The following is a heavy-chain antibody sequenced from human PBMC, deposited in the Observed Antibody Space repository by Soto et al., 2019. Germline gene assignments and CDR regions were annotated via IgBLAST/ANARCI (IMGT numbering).Heavy chain of an antibody. CDR3: ARDPAIAARPSDDAFDI. CDR2: IYYSGST. CDR1: GGSISSYY. J-gene: IGHJ3*02. V-gene: IGHV4-59*01. Sequence: SETLSLTCTVSGGSISSYYWSWIRQPPGKGLEWIGYIYYSGSTNYNPSLKSRVTISVDTSKNQLSLKLSSVTAADTAVYYCARDPAIAARPSDDAFDIWGQGTMVTVSS. D-gene: IGHD6-6*01.